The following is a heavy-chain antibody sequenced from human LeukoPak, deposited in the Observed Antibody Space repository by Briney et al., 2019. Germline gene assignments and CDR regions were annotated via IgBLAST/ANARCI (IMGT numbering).Heavy chain of an antibody. J-gene: IGHJ6*03. CDR3: ARGRVGATPFGDYYYYMDV. V-gene: IGHV1-18*01. Sequence: ASVKVSCKASGYTFTSYGISWVRQAPGQGLEWMGWISAYNGNTNYAQKLQGRVTMTTDTSTSTAYMELRRLRSDDTAVYYCARGRVGATPFGDYYYYMDVWGKGTTVTVSS. D-gene: IGHD1-26*01. CDR1: GYTFTSYG. CDR2: ISAYNGNT.